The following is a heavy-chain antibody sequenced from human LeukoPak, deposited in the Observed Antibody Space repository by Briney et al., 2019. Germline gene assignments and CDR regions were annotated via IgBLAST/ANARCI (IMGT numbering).Heavy chain of an antibody. CDR2: IGGSGAST. CDR3: ARSNIVVVAAAAGI. V-gene: IGHV3-23*01. D-gene: IGHD2-15*01. Sequence: PEGSLRLSCAASGFAFGSYAITWVRQAPGKGLEWISSIGGSGASTNYADSLKGRITVSRDDSKNTFYLQMNSLRGEDTAVYYCARSNIVVVAAAAGIWGQGTLDTVSS. J-gene: IGHJ3*02. CDR1: GFAFGSYA.